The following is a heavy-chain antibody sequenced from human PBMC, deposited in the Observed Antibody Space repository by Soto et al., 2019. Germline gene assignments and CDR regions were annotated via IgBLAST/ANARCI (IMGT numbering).Heavy chain of an antibody. CDR1: GFTFSSNS. CDR3: ARVIWSGHLTSDL. Sequence: EVQVVESGGGLVQPGGSLRLSCAASGFTFSSNSMNWVRQAPGKGLEWISYISSSSSTIYEDSVKGRFTISRDNAKHSLYLQLNSLRDEDTAVYYCARVIWSGHLTSDLWGQGTLVTVSS. V-gene: IGHV3-48*02. CDR2: ISSSSSTI. D-gene: IGHD3-3*01. J-gene: IGHJ5*02.